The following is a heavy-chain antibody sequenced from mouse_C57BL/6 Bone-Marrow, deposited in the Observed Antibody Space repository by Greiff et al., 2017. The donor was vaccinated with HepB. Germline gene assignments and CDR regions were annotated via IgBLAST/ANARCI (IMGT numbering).Heavy chain of an antibody. J-gene: IGHJ4*01. D-gene: IGHD1-1*01. CDR1: GYAFTNYL. Sequence: QVHVKQSGAELVRPGTSVKVSCKASGYAFTNYLIEWVKQRPGQGLEWIGVINPGSGGTNYNEKFKGKATLTADKSSSTAYMQLSSLTSEDSAVYVCARPVTTVVAKGSDAMDYWGQGTSVTVSS. V-gene: IGHV1-54*01. CDR2: INPGSGGT. CDR3: ARPVTTVVAKGSDAMDY.